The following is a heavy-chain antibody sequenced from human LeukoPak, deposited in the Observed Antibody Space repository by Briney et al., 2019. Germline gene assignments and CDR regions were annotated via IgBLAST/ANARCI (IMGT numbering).Heavy chain of an antibody. J-gene: IGHJ3*02. CDR1: GGTFNNYA. D-gene: IGHD3-10*01. CDR3: ARGFGESGAFDI. CDR2: IIPIFATT. Sequence: ASVKVSCKASGGTFNNYAIGWVRQAPGQGLEWMGGIIPIFATTNYAQKFQGRVTMTRNTSISTAYMELSSLRSEDTAVYYCARGFGESGAFDIWGQGTMVTVSS. V-gene: IGHV1-69*05.